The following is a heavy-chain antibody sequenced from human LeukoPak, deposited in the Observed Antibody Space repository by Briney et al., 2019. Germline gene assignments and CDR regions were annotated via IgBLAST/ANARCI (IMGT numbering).Heavy chain of an antibody. CDR1: GFTFSSYW. CDR2: IRYDGSNK. V-gene: IGHV3-30*02. Sequence: GGSLRLSCAASGFTFSSYWMSWVRQAPGKGLEWVAFIRYDGSNKYYADSVKGRFTISRDNSKNTLYLQMNSLRAEDTAVYYCAKDRDYYDSRGIDIWGQGTMVTVSS. CDR3: AKDRDYYDSRGIDI. J-gene: IGHJ3*02. D-gene: IGHD3-22*01.